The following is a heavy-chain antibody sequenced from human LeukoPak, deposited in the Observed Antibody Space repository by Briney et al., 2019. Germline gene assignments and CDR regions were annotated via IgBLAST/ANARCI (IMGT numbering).Heavy chain of an antibody. D-gene: IGHD6-19*01. CDR1: GGSISSYY. J-gene: IGHJ4*02. Sequence: SETLSLTCTVSGGSISSYYWSWIRQPPGKGLEWIGYIYYSGSTNYNPSLKSRVTISVDTSKNQFSLKLSSVTAADTAVYYCARGHSSGWFYFDYWGQGTLVTVSS. V-gene: IGHV4-59*01. CDR3: ARGHSSGWFYFDY. CDR2: IYYSGST.